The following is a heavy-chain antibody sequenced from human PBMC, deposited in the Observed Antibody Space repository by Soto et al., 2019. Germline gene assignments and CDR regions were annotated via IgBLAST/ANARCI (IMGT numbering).Heavy chain of an antibody. J-gene: IGHJ4*02. CDR3: ARADSYGLYY. V-gene: IGHV4-59*01. CDR2: IYYSGST. D-gene: IGHD5-18*01. Sequence: QVQLQESGPGLVKPSETLSLTCTVSGGSISSYYWSWIRQPPGKGLEWIGYIYYSGSTNYNPSLKSRVTISVDTSKNQYSLKLSSVTAADTAVYYCARADSYGLYYWAQGTLVTVSS. CDR1: GGSISSYY.